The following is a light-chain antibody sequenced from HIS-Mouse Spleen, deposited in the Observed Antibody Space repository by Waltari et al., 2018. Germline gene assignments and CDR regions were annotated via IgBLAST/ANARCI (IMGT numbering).Light chain of an antibody. Sequence: QSALTQPASVSGSPGQSITISCTGTSSDVGSYNLVSWYQQHPGKAPKRMIYEGSKRPSGVPNRFSGSKSVNTASLTISGLQAEDEADYYCCSYAGSSTFVVVFGGGTKLTVL. CDR2: EGS. CDR1: SSDVGSYNL. CDR3: CSYAGSSTFVVV. V-gene: IGLV2-23*03. J-gene: IGLJ2*01.